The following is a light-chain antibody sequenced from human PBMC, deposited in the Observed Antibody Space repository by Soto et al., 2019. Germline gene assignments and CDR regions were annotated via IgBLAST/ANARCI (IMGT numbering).Light chain of an antibody. Sequence: DIQMTQSPSTLSASVGDRVTITCRASQSISTWLAWYQQKPGKAPKLLIYKASSLESGVPSRFSRSGSGTEFTLTISSLQPDEFATNYCQQYNTYPLTFGGGTTVEIK. CDR1: QSISTW. CDR2: KAS. V-gene: IGKV1-5*03. CDR3: QQYNTYPLT. J-gene: IGKJ4*01.